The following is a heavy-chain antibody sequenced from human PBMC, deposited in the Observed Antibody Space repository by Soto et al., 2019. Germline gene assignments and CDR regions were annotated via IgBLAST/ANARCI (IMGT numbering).Heavy chain of an antibody. J-gene: IGHJ6*02. V-gene: IGHV1-69*01. D-gene: IGHD6-13*01. CDR1: GGTFSRFA. CDR2: IIPIFGTP. Sequence: QVQLVQSGAEVKKPGSSVSVSCKASGGTFSRFAISWVRQAPGQGLEWMGGIIPIFGTPNYAQKFQGRVTITADESTSTAYMELSSLRSEDTAVYYCARSSSWTPAYYYYGMDVWGQGTTVTVSS. CDR3: ARSSSWTPAYYYYGMDV.